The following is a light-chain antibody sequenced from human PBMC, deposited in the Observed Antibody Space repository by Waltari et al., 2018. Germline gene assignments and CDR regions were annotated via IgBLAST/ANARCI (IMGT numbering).Light chain of an antibody. Sequence: ELVLTQSPGHLSLSPGERATLSCRASQSVSRTLAWYQQKPGQAPRLLIYDASIRATGIPDRFSGSGSGTDFSLTISRLEPEDFAVYYCQKYGTRPATFGQGTKVEVK. CDR3: QKYGTRPAT. CDR2: DAS. V-gene: IGKV3-20*01. J-gene: IGKJ1*01. CDR1: QSVSRT.